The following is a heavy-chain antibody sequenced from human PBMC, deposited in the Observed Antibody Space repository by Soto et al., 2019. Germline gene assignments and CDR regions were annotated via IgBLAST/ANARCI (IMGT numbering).Heavy chain of an antibody. V-gene: IGHV4-59*01. J-gene: IGHJ5*02. CDR1: GGSISSYY. Sequence: LSLTCTVSGGSISSYYWSWIRQPPGKGLEWIGYIYYSGSTNYNPSLKSRVTISEDTSKNQLSLKLSSVTAADTAVYYFARLEYYYGSGSYYLWFDPWGQGTLVTVSS. CDR3: ARLEYYYGSGSYYLWFDP. D-gene: IGHD3-10*01. CDR2: IYYSGST.